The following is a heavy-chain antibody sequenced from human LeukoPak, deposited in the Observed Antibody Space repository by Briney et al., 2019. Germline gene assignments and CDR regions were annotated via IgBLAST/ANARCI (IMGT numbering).Heavy chain of an antibody. CDR3: ARDRGWGMDV. Sequence: GGSLRLSCTASGFLFGDYAMNWVRQAPGKGLEWVSYISSSGSTIYYADSVKGRFTISRDNAKNSLYLQMNSLRAEDTAVYYCARDRGWGMDVWGKGTTVTISS. D-gene: IGHD5-12*01. V-gene: IGHV3-48*03. CDR1: GFLFGDYA. CDR2: ISSSGSTI. J-gene: IGHJ6*03.